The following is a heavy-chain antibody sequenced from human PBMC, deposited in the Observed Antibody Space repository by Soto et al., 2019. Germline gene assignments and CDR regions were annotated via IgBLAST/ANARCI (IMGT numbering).Heavy chain of an antibody. Sequence: QVQLVQSGAEVKKPGSSVKVSCKASGGTFSSYTISWVRQAPGQGLEWMGRIIPILGIANYAQKFQGRVKITADKSTRTAYMELSSLRSEDTAVYYCARDPSAGDSAGYWGQVTLVTVSS. V-gene: IGHV1-69*08. D-gene: IGHD2-15*01. CDR1: GGTFSSYT. CDR2: IIPILGIA. J-gene: IGHJ4*02. CDR3: ARDPSAGDSAGY.